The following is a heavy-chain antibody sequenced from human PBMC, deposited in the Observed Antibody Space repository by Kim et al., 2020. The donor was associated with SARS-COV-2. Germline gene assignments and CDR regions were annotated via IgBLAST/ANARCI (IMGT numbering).Heavy chain of an antibody. CDR3: ARDGELTRRGLYYYYYGMDV. J-gene: IGHJ6*02. CDR1: GFTFSSYS. V-gene: IGHV3-21*01. Sequence: GGSLRLSCAASGFTFSSYSMNWVRQAPGKGLEWVSSISSSSSYIYYADSVKGRFTISRDNAKNSLYLQMNSLRAEDTAVYYCARDGELTRRGLYYYYYGMDVWGQGTTVTVSS. CDR2: ISSSSSYI. D-gene: IGHD3-10*01.